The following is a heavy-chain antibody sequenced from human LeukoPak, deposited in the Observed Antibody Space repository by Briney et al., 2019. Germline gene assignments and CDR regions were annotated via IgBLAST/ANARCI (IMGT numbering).Heavy chain of an antibody. CDR2: IYSGVSA. CDR3: ARVGGQWLGKNFAY. D-gene: IGHD6-19*01. V-gene: IGHV3-53*01. Sequence: PGGSLRLSSAASGVTVSINYMNCGRQAPGGGVEWVSVIYSGVSAYYADSVKGRVTISRDNSKNSLYLQMNSLRAEDTAVYYCARVGGQWLGKNFAYWGQGTLVTVSS. CDR1: GVTVSINY. J-gene: IGHJ4*02.